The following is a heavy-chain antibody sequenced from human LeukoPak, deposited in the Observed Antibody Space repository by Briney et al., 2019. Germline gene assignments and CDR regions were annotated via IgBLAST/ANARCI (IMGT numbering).Heavy chain of an antibody. D-gene: IGHD3-10*01. J-gene: IGHJ6*03. Sequence: ASVKVSCKASGGTFSSYAISWVRQAPGQGLEWMGGIIPIFGTANYAQKFQGRVTLPAHESRSTAYMELSSVRSEDTAVYYCARVDYLTMVRGGYYYMDVWGKGTTVTLSS. CDR1: GGTFSSYA. CDR2: IIPIFGTA. V-gene: IGHV1-69*01. CDR3: ARVDYLTMVRGGYYYMDV.